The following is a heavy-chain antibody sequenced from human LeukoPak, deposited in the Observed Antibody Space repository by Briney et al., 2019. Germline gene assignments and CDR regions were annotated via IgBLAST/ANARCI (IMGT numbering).Heavy chain of an antibody. Sequence: SETLSLTCAVYGGSFSGYYWSWIRQPPGKGLEWIGEINHSGSTNYNPSLKSRVTISVDTSKNQFSLKLSSVTAADTAVYYCARGRITIFGVVTNYFDYWGQGTLVTVSS. CDR3: ARGRITIFGVVTNYFDY. J-gene: IGHJ4*02. V-gene: IGHV4-34*01. D-gene: IGHD3-3*01. CDR2: INHSGST. CDR1: GGSFSGYY.